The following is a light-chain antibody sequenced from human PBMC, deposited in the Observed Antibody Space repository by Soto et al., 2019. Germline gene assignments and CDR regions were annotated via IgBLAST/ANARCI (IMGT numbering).Light chain of an antibody. J-gene: IGKJ5*01. Sequence: DIHMTHSQSSLSVSVGDRVTITCRASQTISSYLNWYQHKPGKAPNLLVYAASSLQSGVPSRFSGSGSGTDFTLTISSLQPEDFATYYCQQSYSIPHTFGQGTRLEIK. CDR1: QTISSY. CDR2: AAS. V-gene: IGKV1-39*01. CDR3: QQSYSIPHT.